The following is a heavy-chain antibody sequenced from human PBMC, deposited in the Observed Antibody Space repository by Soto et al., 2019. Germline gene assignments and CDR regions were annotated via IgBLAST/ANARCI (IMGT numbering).Heavy chain of an antibody. Sequence: QITLKESGPTLVKPTQTLTLTCTFSGFSLSTSGVGVGWIRQPPGKALEWLAVIYWDDYKHYSPSLKSRLTTTKDTSKHQVVLTMTHMDPVDTATYYCAHKGYGDYPLDYWGQGTLLTVSS. CDR1: GFSLSTSGVG. J-gene: IGHJ4*02. CDR3: AHKGYGDYPLDY. V-gene: IGHV2-5*02. CDR2: IYWDDYK. D-gene: IGHD4-17*01.